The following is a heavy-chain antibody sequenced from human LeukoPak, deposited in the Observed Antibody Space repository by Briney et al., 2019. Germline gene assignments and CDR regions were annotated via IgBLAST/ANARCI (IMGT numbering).Heavy chain of an antibody. V-gene: IGHV4-34*01. Sequence: SETLSLTGAVYGGSFSGYYWSWIRQPPGKGLEWIGEINHSGRTNYNPSLKSRVTISVDTSKNQFSLKLSSVTAADTAVYYCAGYGTIAATETHDAFDIWGQGTMVTVSS. CDR2: INHSGRT. D-gene: IGHD6-13*01. CDR1: GGSFSGYY. J-gene: IGHJ3*02. CDR3: AGYGTIAATETHDAFDI.